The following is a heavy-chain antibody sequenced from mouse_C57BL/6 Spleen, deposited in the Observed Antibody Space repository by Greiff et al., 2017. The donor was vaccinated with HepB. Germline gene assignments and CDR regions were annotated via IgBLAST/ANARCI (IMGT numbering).Heavy chain of an antibody. CDR3: ARMGMEHYYGSSPWWYFDV. V-gene: IGHV8-8*01. J-gene: IGHJ1*03. D-gene: IGHD1-1*01. CDR2: IWWDDDK. CDR1: GFSLSTFGMG. Sequence: QVQLKESGPGILQPSQTLSLTCSFSGFSLSTFGMGVGWIRQPSGKGLEWLAHIWWDDDKYYNPALKSRLTISKDTSKNQVFLKIANVDTADTATYYCARMGMEHYYGSSPWWYFDVWGTGTTVTVSS.